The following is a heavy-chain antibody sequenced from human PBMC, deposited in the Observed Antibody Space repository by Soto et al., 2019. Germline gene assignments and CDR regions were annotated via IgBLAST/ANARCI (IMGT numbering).Heavy chain of an antibody. CDR3: ARATYSSSSKPFDY. J-gene: IGHJ4*02. D-gene: IGHD6-6*01. CDR2: IYYSGST. V-gene: IGHV4-59*01. Sequence: SETLSLTCTVSGGSISSYYWSWIRQPPGKGLEWIGYIYYSGSTNYNPSLKSRVTISVDTSKNQFSLKLSSVTAADTAVYYCARATYSSSSKPFDYWGQGTLVTVS. CDR1: GGSISSYY.